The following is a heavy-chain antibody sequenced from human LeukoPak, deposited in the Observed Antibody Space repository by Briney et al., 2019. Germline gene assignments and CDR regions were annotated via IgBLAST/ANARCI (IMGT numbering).Heavy chain of an antibody. Sequence: ASVKVSCXASGYTFTSYGISWVRQAPGQGLEWMGWISAYNGNTNYAQKLQGRVTMTTDTSTSTAYMELRSLRSDDTAVYYCARWVRGRYSGSYYPDYWGRGTLVTVSS. J-gene: IGHJ4*02. D-gene: IGHD1-26*01. CDR1: GYTFTSYG. V-gene: IGHV1-18*01. CDR2: ISAYNGNT. CDR3: ARWVRGRYSGSYYPDY.